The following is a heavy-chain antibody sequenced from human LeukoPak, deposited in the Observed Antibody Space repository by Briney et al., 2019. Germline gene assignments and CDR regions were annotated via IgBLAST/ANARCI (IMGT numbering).Heavy chain of an antibody. Sequence: PSETLSLTCTVSSGSISSYYWSWIRQPPGKGLEWIGYIYYSGSTNYNPSLKSRVTISLDTSKSQFSLKLSSVTAADTAVYYCARDRGYSYGPFDYWGQGTLVTVSS. V-gene: IGHV4-59*12. D-gene: IGHD5-18*01. CDR1: SGSISSYY. J-gene: IGHJ4*02. CDR3: ARDRGYSYGPFDY. CDR2: IYYSGST.